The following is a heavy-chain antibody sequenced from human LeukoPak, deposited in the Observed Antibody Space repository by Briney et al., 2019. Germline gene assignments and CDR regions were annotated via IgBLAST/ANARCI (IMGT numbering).Heavy chain of an antibody. CDR2: ISGGGDDT. J-gene: IGHJ4*02. Sequence: PGGSLRLSCAVSGFIFSSSAMSWVRQAPGKGLEWVSAISGGGDDTSYADSARGRFTVSRDNSKITLYLQMNSLRAEDTAVYYCAKSYNGYESKPDYWGQGTLVTVSS. V-gene: IGHV3-23*01. CDR1: GFIFSSSA. CDR3: AKSYNGYESKPDY. D-gene: IGHD5-12*01.